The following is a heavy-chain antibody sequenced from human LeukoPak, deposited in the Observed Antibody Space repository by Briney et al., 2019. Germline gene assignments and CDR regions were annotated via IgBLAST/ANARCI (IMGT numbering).Heavy chain of an antibody. J-gene: IGHJ5*02. Sequence: SETLSLTCAVYGGSFSGYYWSWIRRPPGKGLEWIGEINHSGSTNYNPSLKSRVTISVDTSKNQFSLKLSSVTAADTAVYYCARHRCSGGSCYPMNWFDPWGQGTLVTVSS. D-gene: IGHD2-15*01. CDR2: INHSGST. V-gene: IGHV4-34*01. CDR1: GGSFSGYY. CDR3: ARHRCSGGSCYPMNWFDP.